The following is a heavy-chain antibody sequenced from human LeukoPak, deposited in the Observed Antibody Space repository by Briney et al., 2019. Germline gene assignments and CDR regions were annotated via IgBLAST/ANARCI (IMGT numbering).Heavy chain of an antibody. V-gene: IGHV4-59*01. CDR2: ISYTWST. CDR3: ARTKEGEYYDFWSGYSYYFDY. D-gene: IGHD3-3*01. CDR1: GGSISSYY. Sequence: SETLSLTCTVSGGSISSYYWNWIRQSPGKGLEWIGYISYTWSTNYNPSLKSRVTISLVTSKNQLSLKLSSVTAADTAVYYCARTKEGEYYDFWSGYSYYFDYWGQGTLVTVSS. J-gene: IGHJ4*02.